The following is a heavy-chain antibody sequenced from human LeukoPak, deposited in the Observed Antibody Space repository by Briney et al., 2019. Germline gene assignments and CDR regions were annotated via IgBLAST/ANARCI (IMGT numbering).Heavy chain of an antibody. CDR1: GGSISSGDYS. CDR2: IYYSGRT. D-gene: IGHD1-26*01. V-gene: IGHV4-31*03. CDR3: ARDVVSGSYPHFDY. Sequence: SQTLSLTCTVSGGSISSGDYSWSWIRQHPGKGLEWIGFIYYSGRTYYNPSLKSRLTISKDTSRNQFSLELRSVTAADTAVYYCARDVVSGSYPHFDYWGQGTLVAVSS. J-gene: IGHJ4*02.